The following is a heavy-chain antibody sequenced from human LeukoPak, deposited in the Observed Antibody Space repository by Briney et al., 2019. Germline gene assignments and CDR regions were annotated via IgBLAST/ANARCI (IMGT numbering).Heavy chain of an antibody. Sequence: PSETLSLTCAVYGESFSGYYWSWIRQPPGKGLEWIAEINHSGSASYNPSLKSRVTISVDTSKNQFSLKLSSVTAADTAVYYCASFRRGGGSRLEGFDFWGQGTLVTVSS. CDR1: GESFSGYY. J-gene: IGHJ4*02. CDR3: ASFRRGGGSRLEGFDF. CDR2: INHSGSA. D-gene: IGHD2-15*01. V-gene: IGHV4-34*01.